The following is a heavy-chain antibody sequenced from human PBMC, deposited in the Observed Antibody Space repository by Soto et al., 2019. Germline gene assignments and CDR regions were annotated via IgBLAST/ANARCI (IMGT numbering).Heavy chain of an antibody. J-gene: IGHJ4*02. CDR3: ARDQNGSPHFDY. V-gene: IGHV4-59*01. D-gene: IGHD1-26*01. Sequence: SETLSLTCTVSGASIRNYYWSWIRQPPGKGLEWIGFSYYSGSTNYNPSLNSRVTMSVDTSKNQFSLKLTSVTAADTAVYYCARDQNGSPHFDYWGQGILVTGSS. CDR1: GASIRNYY. CDR2: SYYSGST.